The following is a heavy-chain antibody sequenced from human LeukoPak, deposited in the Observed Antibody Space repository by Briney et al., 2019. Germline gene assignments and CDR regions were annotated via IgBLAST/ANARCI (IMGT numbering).Heavy chain of an antibody. Sequence: KPSETLSLTCTVSGGSISSGSYYWSWIRQPAGKGLEWIGRIYTSGSTNYNPSLKSRVTISVDTSKNQFSLKLSSVTAADTAVYYCAREIDGRAMTDLFDIWGQGTMVTVSS. CDR3: AREIDGRAMTDLFDI. CDR1: GGSISSGSYY. V-gene: IGHV4-61*02. J-gene: IGHJ3*02. D-gene: IGHD2-2*01. CDR2: IYTSGST.